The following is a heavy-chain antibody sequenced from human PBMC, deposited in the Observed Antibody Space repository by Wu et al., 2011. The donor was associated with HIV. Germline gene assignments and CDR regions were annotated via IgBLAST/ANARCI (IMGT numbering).Heavy chain of an antibody. CDR3: ASGPPVADTALIYDYYYMDV. V-gene: IGHV1-69*14. CDR2: IVPLFGIP. Sequence: QVQLVQSGAEVKKPGSSVKVSCKASGVTLSGNVFSWVRQAPGQPLEWVGDIVPLFGIPNYAQKFLGRVTITADRSTSTAYMELSSLRSEDTAVFYCASGPPVADTALIYDYYYMDVWGKGTTVTVSS. CDR1: GVTLSGNV. J-gene: IGHJ6*03. D-gene: IGHD5-18*01.